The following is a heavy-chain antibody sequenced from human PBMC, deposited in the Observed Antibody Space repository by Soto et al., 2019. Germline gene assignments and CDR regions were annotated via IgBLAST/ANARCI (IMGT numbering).Heavy chain of an antibody. CDR3: AREGVSSSWYNYYGMDV. J-gene: IGHJ6*02. D-gene: IGHD6-13*01. CDR1: GGSVSSGSYY. CDR2: IYYSGST. Sequence: SETLSLTCTVSGGSVSSGSYYWSWIRQPPGKGLEWIGYIYYSGSTNYNHSLKSRVTISVDTSKNQFSLKLSSVTAADTAVYYCAREGVSSSWYNYYGMDVWGQGTTVTVSS. V-gene: IGHV4-61*01.